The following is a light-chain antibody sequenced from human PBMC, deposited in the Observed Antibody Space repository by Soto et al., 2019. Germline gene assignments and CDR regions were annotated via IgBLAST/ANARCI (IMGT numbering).Light chain of an antibody. CDR2: GAS. J-gene: IGKJ5*01. CDR3: QQYGDQPVT. CDR1: QSVSSNH. Sequence: IVLTQSPGTLSLSPGERATLSCRASQSVSSNHVAWYQQKPGQAPRLLIYGASIRATGIPDRLSGSGSGTDFTLTISSLEPEDFAAYYCQQYGDQPVTFGQGTRLEI. V-gene: IGKV3-20*01.